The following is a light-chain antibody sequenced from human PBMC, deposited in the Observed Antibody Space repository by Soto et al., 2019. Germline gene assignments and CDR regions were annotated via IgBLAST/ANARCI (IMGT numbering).Light chain of an antibody. V-gene: IGKV3-20*01. J-gene: IGKJ1*01. Sequence: EIVLTQSPGTLSLSPGERATLSCRASQSISSIYFAWYQQKPGQAPRLLIYGASRRATGIPDRFSGSGSGTDFTLTISSLQSEDFAVYYCQQYNNWPPWTFGQGTKVEIK. CDR3: QQYNNWPPWT. CDR2: GAS. CDR1: QSISSIY.